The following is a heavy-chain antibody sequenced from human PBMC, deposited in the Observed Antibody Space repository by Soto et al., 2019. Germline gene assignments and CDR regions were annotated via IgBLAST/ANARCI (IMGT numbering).Heavy chain of an antibody. CDR2: IYWDDDK. Sequence: QITLKESGPPLVKPTQTLTLTCTFSGFSLSTSGVGMGWIRQPPGKALEWLALIYWDDDKRYSPSLKSRLTITKDTSKNQVVLTMTNMDPVDTATYYCAHMGYCSGGSCYPLFDPWGQGTLVTVSS. CDR1: GFSLSTSGVG. V-gene: IGHV2-5*02. D-gene: IGHD2-15*01. CDR3: AHMGYCSGGSCYPLFDP. J-gene: IGHJ5*02.